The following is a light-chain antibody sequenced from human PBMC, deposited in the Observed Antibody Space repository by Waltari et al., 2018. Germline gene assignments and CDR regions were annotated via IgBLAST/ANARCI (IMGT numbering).Light chain of an antibody. Sequence: QSVVTQPPSASGTPGQTVTISCSGTNSNVGRNNVNWYQQVPGAAPKVVIFSDNQRPSSVPDRVSGSKSGTSASLAISGLQSEDEADYFCGAWDDNLDAYVFGPGTSLTV. V-gene: IGLV1-44*01. CDR1: NSNVGRNN. CDR2: SDN. CDR3: GAWDDNLDAYV. J-gene: IGLJ1*01.